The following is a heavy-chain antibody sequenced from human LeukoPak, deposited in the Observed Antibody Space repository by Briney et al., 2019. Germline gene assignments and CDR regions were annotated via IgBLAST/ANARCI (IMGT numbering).Heavy chain of an antibody. V-gene: IGHV3-43D*03. J-gene: IGHJ4*02. Sequence: PGGSLRLSCAASGFTFDDYAMHWVRQAPGKGLEWVSLISWDGGSTYYADSVKGRFTISRDNSKNSLYLQMNSLRAEDTALYYCAKDRSPDYDSWSGFDYWGQGTLVTVSS. CDR2: ISWDGGST. CDR1: GFTFDDYA. D-gene: IGHD3-3*01. CDR3: AKDRSPDYDSWSGFDY.